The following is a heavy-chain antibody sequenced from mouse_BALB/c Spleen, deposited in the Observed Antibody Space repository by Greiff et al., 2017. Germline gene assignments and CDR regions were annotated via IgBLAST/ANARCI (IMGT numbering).Heavy chain of an antibody. D-gene: IGHD1-1*01. J-gene: IGHJ3*01. CDR3: AREDGSSYGWFAY. Sequence: VNVVESGPGLVSPSQSLSITCTVSGFSLTSYGVHWVRQPPGKGLEWLGVIWAGGSTNYNSALMSRLSISKDNTKSQVFLKMNSLQTDDTAMYYCAREDGSSYGWFAYWGQGTLVTVSA. CDR2: IWAGGST. CDR1: GFSLTSYG. V-gene: IGHV2-9*02.